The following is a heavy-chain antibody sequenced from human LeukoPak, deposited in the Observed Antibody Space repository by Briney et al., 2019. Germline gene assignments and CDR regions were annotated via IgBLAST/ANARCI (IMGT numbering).Heavy chain of an antibody. CDR3: ASLPYPSYSSSWHHFDY. CDR2: INTNTGNP. D-gene: IGHD6-13*01. Sequence: GASVKVSCKASGYTFTSYAMNWVRQAPGQGLEWMGWINTNTGNPTYAQGFTGRFVFSLDTSASTAYLQISSLKAEDTAVYYCASLPYPSYSSSWHHFDYWGQGTLVTVSS. J-gene: IGHJ4*02. V-gene: IGHV7-4-1*02. CDR1: GYTFTSYA.